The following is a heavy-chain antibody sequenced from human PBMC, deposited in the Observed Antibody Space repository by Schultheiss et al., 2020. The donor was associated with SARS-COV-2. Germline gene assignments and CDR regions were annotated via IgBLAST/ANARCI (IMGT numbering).Heavy chain of an antibody. CDR2: IYYSGST. J-gene: IGHJ4*02. CDR3: ARSYCGGDCYSDY. D-gene: IGHD2-21*02. V-gene: IGHV4-31*01. Sequence: LRLSCTVSGGSISSGGYYWSWIRQHPGKGLEWIGYIYYSGSTYYNPSLKSLVTISVDTSKNQFSLKLSSVTAADTAVYYCARSYCGGDCYSDYWGQGTLVTVSS. CDR1: GGSISSGGYY.